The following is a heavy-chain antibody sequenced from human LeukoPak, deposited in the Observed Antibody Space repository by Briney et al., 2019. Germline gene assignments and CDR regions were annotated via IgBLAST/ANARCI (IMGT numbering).Heavy chain of an antibody. Sequence: GRSLRLSCAASGFTFSSYAMHWVRQAPGKGLEWVAVISYDGSNKYYADSVKGRFTISRDNSKNTLYLQMNSLRAEDTAVYYCARDQNPPGFEYSGQGTLVTVSS. V-gene: IGHV3-30-3*01. J-gene: IGHJ4*02. D-gene: IGHD1-14*01. CDR1: GFTFSSYA. CDR2: ISYDGSNK. CDR3: ARDQNPPGFEY.